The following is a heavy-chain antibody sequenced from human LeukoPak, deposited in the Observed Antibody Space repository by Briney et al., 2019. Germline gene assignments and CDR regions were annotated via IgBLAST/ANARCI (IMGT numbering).Heavy chain of an antibody. D-gene: IGHD6-13*01. CDR3: AKRLFFGPGYVATPFDF. V-gene: IGHV3-23*01. CDR1: GFTFSSYA. Sequence: GGSLRLSCAASGFTFSSYAMSWVRQAPGKGLEWVSAISGSGGYTYYADSVKGRVAISRDDSKSTLYLQMNSLRAEDTAIYYCAKRLFFGPGYVATPFDFWGQGALVTVSS. CDR2: ISGSGGYT. J-gene: IGHJ4*02.